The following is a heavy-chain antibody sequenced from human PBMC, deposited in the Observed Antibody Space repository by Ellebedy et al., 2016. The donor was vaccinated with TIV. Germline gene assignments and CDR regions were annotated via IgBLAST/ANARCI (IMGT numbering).Heavy chain of an antibody. V-gene: IGHV3-21*06. J-gene: IGHJ4*02. CDR1: GFTFKNFS. CDR2: IRSTGSDK. D-gene: IGHD2-15*01. Sequence: PGGSLRLSCTASGFTFKNFSLNWVRKAPGKGLEWVASIRSTGSDKYYAESVKGRFTISRDNAQDTLFLQMNSLRAEDTAVYFCSRGWSTPDSWGQGTLVIVSS. CDR3: SRGWSTPDS.